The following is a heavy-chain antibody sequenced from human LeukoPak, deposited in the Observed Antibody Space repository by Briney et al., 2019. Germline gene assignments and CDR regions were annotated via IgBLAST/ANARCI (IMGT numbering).Heavy chain of an antibody. V-gene: IGHV3-30*03. D-gene: IGHD3-22*01. CDR2: ISYDGSNK. J-gene: IGHJ4*02. CDR3: ARTRTLLDDSSGYYDPFDY. Sequence: GGSLRLSCAASGFTFSSYGMHWVRQAPGKGLEWVAVISYDGSNKYYADSVKGRFTISRGNSKNTLYLQMNSLRAGDTAVYYCARTRTLLDDSSGYYDPFDYWGQGTLVTVSS. CDR1: GFTFSSYG.